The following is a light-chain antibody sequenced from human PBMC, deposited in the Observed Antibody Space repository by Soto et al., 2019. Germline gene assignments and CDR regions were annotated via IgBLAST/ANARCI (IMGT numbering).Light chain of an antibody. CDR1: GSDVGGYNY. CDR2: EVR. J-gene: IGLJ2*01. CDR3: SSYATTTVV. Sequence: QSALTQPASVSGSPGQSITISCTGTGSDVGGYNYVSWYQQYPGKAPKLLIYEVRNRPSGVSNRFSGSKSGNTASLTISGLQAEDEADYYCSSYATTTVVFGGGTKVTVL. V-gene: IGLV2-14*01.